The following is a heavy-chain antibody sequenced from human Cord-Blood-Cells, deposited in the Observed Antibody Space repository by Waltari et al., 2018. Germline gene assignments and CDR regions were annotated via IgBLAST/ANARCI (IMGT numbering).Heavy chain of an antibody. CDR2: IYYSGST. CDR3: ARHSNVLRYFDWLYYYYYGMDV. J-gene: IGHJ6*02. D-gene: IGHD3-9*01. V-gene: IGHV4-39*01. Sequence: QLQLQESGPGLVKPSETLSLTCTVSGGSISSSSYYWGWIRQPPGKGLEWIGSIYYSGSTYYNPSLKSRVTISVDTSKNQFSLKLSSVTAADTAVYYCARHSNVLRYFDWLYYYYYGMDVWGQGTTVTVSS. CDR1: GGSISSSSYY.